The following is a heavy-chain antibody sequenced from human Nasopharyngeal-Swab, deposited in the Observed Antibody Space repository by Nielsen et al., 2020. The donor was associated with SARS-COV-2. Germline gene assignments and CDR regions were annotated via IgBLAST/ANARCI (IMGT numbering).Heavy chain of an antibody. D-gene: IGHD3-10*01. CDR1: GFTVSSNY. V-gene: IGHV3-53*01. CDR2: IYSGGST. CDR3: ARGRGGVYYYYGMDV. J-gene: IGHJ6*02. Sequence: GESLKISCAASGFTVSSNYMSWVRQAPGKGLEWVSVIYSGGSTYYADSVKGRFTISRDNSKNTLYLQMNSLRAEDTAVYYCARGRGGVYYYYGMDVWGQGTTVTVSS.